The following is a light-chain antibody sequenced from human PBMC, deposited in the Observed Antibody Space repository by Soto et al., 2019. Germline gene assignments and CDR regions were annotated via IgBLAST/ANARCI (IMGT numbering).Light chain of an antibody. Sequence: EIVMTQSPATLSVSPGERATLSCRASRSVSSNLAWYQQKPGQAPRLLIYGASTRATGIPDRFSGGGSGTDFTLTITRLEPEDFAVYFCLQYGGLPRTFGQGTKVDIK. CDR1: RSVSSN. CDR2: GAS. V-gene: IGKV3-20*01. CDR3: LQYGGLPRT. J-gene: IGKJ1*01.